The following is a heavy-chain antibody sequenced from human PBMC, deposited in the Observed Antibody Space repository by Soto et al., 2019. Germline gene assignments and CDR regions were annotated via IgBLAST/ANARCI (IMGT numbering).Heavy chain of an antibody. CDR3: ARHMGYCTNGVCWPSPDGMDV. Sequence: PGESLKISCKGSGYSFTSYWIGWVRQMPGKGLEWMGIIYPGDSDTRCSPSFQGQVTISADKSISTAYLQWSSLKASDTAMYYCARHMGYCTNGVCWPSPDGMDVWGQGTTVTVYS. V-gene: IGHV5-51*01. D-gene: IGHD2-8*01. CDR2: IYPGDSDT. CDR1: GYSFTSYW. J-gene: IGHJ6*02.